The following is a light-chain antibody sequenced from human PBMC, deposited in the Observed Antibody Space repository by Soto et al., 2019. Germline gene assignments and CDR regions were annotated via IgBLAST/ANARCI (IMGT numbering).Light chain of an antibody. CDR3: QVWDSSTARG. J-gene: IGLJ3*02. Sequence: SYELTQPLSVSVALGQTARITCGGNNIGSKNVHWYQQKPGQAPVLVIYRDSNRPSGIPERFSGSNSGNTATLTISRAQAADEADYYWQVWDSSTARGSGGGTKLTVL. CDR1: NIGSKN. V-gene: IGLV3-9*01. CDR2: RDS.